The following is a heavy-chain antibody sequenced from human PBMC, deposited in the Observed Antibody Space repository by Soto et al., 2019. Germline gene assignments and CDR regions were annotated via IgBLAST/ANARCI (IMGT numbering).Heavy chain of an antibody. CDR1: GFTFSSYG. Sequence: QVQLVESGGGVVQPGRSLRLSCAASGFTFSSYGMHWVRQAPGKGLEWVAVISYDGSNKYYADSVKGRFTISRDNSKNTLYLQMNSLRAEDTAVYYCAKGGAYCGGDCPQGFDYWGQGTLVTVSS. CDR2: ISYDGSNK. D-gene: IGHD2-21*02. CDR3: AKGGAYCGGDCPQGFDY. J-gene: IGHJ4*02. V-gene: IGHV3-30*18.